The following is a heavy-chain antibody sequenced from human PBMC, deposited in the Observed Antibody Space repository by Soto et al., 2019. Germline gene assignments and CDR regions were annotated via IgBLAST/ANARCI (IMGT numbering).Heavy chain of an antibody. CDR3: AVEITMVRGVIELDY. CDR1: GGSISSSSYY. CDR2: IYYSGST. D-gene: IGHD3-10*01. V-gene: IGHV4-39*01. Sequence: SETLSLTCTVSGGSISSSSYYWGWIRQPPGKGLEWIGSIYYSGSTYYNPSLKSRVTISVDTSKNQFSLKLSSVTAADTAVYYCAVEITMVRGVIELDYWGQGTLVTVS. J-gene: IGHJ4*02.